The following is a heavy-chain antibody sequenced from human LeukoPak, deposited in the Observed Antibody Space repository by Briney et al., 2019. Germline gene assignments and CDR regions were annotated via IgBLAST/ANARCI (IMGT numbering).Heavy chain of an antibody. D-gene: IGHD6-6*01. Sequence: PGGSLRLSCAASGFTFDDYAMHWVRQAPGKGLEWVSLISWDGGNTYYADSAKGRFTISRDNSKNSLYLQMNSLRAEDTALYYCAKDLDSSSSPGGFDCWGQGTLVTVSS. V-gene: IGHV3-43D*04. J-gene: IGHJ4*02. CDR1: GFTFDDYA. CDR2: ISWDGGNT. CDR3: AKDLDSSSSPGGFDC.